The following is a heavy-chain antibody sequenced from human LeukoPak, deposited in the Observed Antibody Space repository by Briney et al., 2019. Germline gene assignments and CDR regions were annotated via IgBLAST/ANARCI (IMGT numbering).Heavy chain of an antibody. CDR1: GYTFSSYS. V-gene: IGHV3-48*01. CDR2: ISSSSSTI. J-gene: IGHJ3*02. D-gene: IGHD3-16*02. Sequence: PRGSLRLSCAASGYTFSSYSMNWVRQAPGKGLEWVSYISSSSSTIHYADSVKGRFTISRDNAKNSLYLQMNSLRAEDTAVYYCARDYVWGSYRYDAFDIWGQGTLVTVSS. CDR3: ARDYVWGSYRYDAFDI.